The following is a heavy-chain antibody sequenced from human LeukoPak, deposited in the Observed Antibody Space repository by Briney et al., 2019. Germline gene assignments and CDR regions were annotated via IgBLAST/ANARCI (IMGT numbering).Heavy chain of an antibody. CDR1: GFTFSSYA. CDR2: ISYDGSNK. V-gene: IGHV3-30*04. J-gene: IGHJ5*02. D-gene: IGHD3-10*01. Sequence: GGSLRLSCAASGFTFSSYAMRWVRQAPGKGLEWVAVISYDGSNKYYADSVKGRFTISRDNSKNTLYLQMNSLRAEDTAVYYCAREGRVGYYGSGSYSPHNWFDPWGQGTLVTVSS. CDR3: AREGRVGYYGSGSYSPHNWFDP.